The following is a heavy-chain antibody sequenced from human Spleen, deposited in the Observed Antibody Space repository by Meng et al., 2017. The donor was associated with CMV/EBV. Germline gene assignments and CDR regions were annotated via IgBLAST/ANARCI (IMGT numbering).Heavy chain of an antibody. J-gene: IGHJ4*02. Sequence: AASGFNFSSYSMNWVRQAPGKGLEWVSSISSSSSYIYYADSVKGRFTISRDNAKNSLYLQMNSLRAEDTAVYYCARDSGDGEYYFDYWGQGTLVTVSS. CDR1: GFNFSSYS. D-gene: IGHD3-10*01. V-gene: IGHV3-21*01. CDR2: ISSSSSYI. CDR3: ARDSGDGEYYFDY.